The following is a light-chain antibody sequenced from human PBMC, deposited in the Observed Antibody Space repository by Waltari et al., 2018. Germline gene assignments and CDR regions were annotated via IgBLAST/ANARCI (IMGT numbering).Light chain of an antibody. CDR3: SSYTTSRTLV. J-gene: IGLJ3*02. CDR2: EVN. CDR1: NSDVGGWNF. V-gene: IGLV2-14*01. Sequence: QSALTQPASVSGSPGQSITISCTGTNSDVGGWNFVSWYHQHPGKAPKLLIFEVNNRPSGFLDRLSASKSGNTASLTISGLQAEDEADYYCSSYTTSRTLVFGGGTRLTVL.